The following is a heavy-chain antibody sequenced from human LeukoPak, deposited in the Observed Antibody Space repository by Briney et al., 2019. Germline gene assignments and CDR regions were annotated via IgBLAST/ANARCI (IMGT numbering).Heavy chain of an antibody. Sequence: GGSLRLSCAASGFTFSSYAMHWVRQAPGKGLEWVAVISYDGSYKYYADSVKGRFTISRDNSKNTLYLQMNSLRAEDTAVYYCARDRRRTFDPWGQGTLVTVSS. J-gene: IGHJ5*02. D-gene: IGHD1-14*01. V-gene: IGHV3-30*01. CDR2: ISYDGSYK. CDR1: GFTFSSYA. CDR3: ARDRRRTFDP.